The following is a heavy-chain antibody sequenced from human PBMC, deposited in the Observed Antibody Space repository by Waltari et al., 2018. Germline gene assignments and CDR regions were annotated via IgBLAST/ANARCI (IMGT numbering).Heavy chain of an antibody. V-gene: IGHV3-15*01. CDR1: GFTFSTAC. J-gene: IGHJ3*01. CDR3: LFVDTALIIPDVFDL. D-gene: IGHD5-18*01. Sequence: EVRLVDSGGGLVVPGGSLRLSCSAYGFTFSTACVDWRRQAPGKGLEWVGRIKRTVDGGTTDYAAPVQGRFTISRDDSKNTLYLQMSSLRTEDTAVYYCLFVDTALIIPDVFDLWGQGTLVTVSS. CDR2: IKRTVDGGTT.